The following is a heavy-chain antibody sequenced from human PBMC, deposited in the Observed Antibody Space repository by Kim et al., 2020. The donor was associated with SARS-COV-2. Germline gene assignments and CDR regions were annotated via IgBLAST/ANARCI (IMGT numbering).Heavy chain of an antibody. J-gene: IGHJ5*02. CDR3: ASQGWILQGWFDP. Sequence: YNPSLKSRVTISVDTSKNQFSLKLSSVTAADTAVYYCASQGWILQGWFDPWGQGTLVTVSS. D-gene: IGHD5-12*01. V-gene: IGHV4-39*01.